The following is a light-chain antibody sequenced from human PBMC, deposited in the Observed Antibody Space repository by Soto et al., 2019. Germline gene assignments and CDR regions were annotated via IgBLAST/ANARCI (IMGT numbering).Light chain of an antibody. CDR2: DAY. CDR1: QSFRGL. J-gene: IGKJ5*01. Sequence: EVVLTQSPVTLSLSPGERATLSCRASQSFRGLLAWYQQKPGQAPRLLIYDAYNRATGIPPRFSGSGSGTDFTLTISRLEPEDSVVYYCQQRHMWPITFGQGTRLEI. V-gene: IGKV3-11*01. CDR3: QQRHMWPIT.